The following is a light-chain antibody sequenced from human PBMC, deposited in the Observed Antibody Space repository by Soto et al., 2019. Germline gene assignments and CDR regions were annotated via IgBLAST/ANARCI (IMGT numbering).Light chain of an antibody. J-gene: IGKJ2*01. Sequence: EIVMTQSPATLSVSPGERATLSCRASQSVSSNLAWYQQKPGQAPRLRIYGASTRATGIPARFSGSGSVTEFTLTISSLQSEDFAVYYCQQYNNWPPYTFGQGTKLEIK. V-gene: IGKV3-15*01. CDR2: GAS. CDR1: QSVSSN. CDR3: QQYNNWPPYT.